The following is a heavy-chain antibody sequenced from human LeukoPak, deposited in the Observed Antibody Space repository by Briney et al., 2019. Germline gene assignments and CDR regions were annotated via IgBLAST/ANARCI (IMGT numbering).Heavy chain of an antibody. Sequence: SETLSLTCTVSGGSISSYYWSWIWQPPGKGLEWIGYIYYSGSTNYNPSLKSRVTISVDTSKNQFSLKLSSVTAADTAVYYCARTGTRGNWFDPWGQGTLVTVSS. D-gene: IGHD1-7*01. CDR3: ARTGTRGNWFDP. J-gene: IGHJ5*02. V-gene: IGHV4-59*01. CDR1: GGSISSYY. CDR2: IYYSGST.